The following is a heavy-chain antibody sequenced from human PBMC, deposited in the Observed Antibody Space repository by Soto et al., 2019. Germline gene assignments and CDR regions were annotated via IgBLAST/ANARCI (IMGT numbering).Heavy chain of an antibody. CDR2: IYHSGST. J-gene: IGHJ6*02. V-gene: IGHV4-30-2*01. D-gene: IGHD2-15*01. CDR3: ARDGGGDYYYGMDV. CDR1: GCSISSGGYS. Sequence: QLQLQESGSGLVKPSQTLSLTCAVSGCSISSGGYSWSWIRQPPGKGLEWIGYIYHSGSTYYNPSLKSRVTISVDRSKNQFYLKLSSVTAADTAVYYCARDGGGDYYYGMDVWGQGTTVTVSS.